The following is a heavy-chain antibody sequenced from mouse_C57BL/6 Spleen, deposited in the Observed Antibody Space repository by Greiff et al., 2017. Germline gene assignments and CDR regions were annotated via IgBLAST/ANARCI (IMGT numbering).Heavy chain of an antibody. D-gene: IGHD5-1*01. CDR1: GYTFTDYD. J-gene: IGHJ2*01. V-gene: IGHV1-15*01. Sequence: QVQLQQSGAELVRPGASVTLSCKASGYTFTDYDMHWVKQRPVHGLEWIGVIDPKTGSTDYNQKFKGKAILTADKSSSTAYMELSSLTSEDSAVLYCNLEEYMDYWGQGTTLTVSS. CDR2: IDPKTGST. CDR3: NLEEYMDY.